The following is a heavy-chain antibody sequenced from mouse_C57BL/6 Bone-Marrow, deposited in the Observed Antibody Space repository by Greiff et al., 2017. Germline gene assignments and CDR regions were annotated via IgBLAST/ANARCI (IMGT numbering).Heavy chain of an antibody. CDR2: ISSGGDYI. CDR3: TRDDEDDAMDY. Sequence: DVMLVESGEGLVKPGGSLKLSCAASGFTFSSYAMSWVRQTPEKRLEWVAYISSGGDYIYYADTVKGRFTISRDNARNTLYLQMSSLKSEDTAMYYCTRDDEDDAMDYWGQGTSVTVSS. J-gene: IGHJ4*01. CDR1: GFTFSSYA. V-gene: IGHV5-9-1*02.